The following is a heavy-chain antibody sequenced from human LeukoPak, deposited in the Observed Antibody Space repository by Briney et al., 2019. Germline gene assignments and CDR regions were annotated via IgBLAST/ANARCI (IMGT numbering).Heavy chain of an antibody. CDR1: GYTFSNYG. J-gene: IGHJ4*02. CDR2: ISAYNGNT. V-gene: IGHV1-18*01. CDR3: TRACSSTSCYYIDY. D-gene: IGHD2-2*01. Sequence: ASVKVSCKASGYTFSNYGISWVRQAPGQGLEWMGWISAYNGNTKNAQKLQGRVTVSRDTSTSTAYMELRSLRSDDTAVYYCTRACSSTSCYYIDYWGQGTLVTVSS.